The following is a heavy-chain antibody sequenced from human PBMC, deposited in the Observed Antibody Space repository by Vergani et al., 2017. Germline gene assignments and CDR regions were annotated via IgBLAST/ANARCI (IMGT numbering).Heavy chain of an antibody. J-gene: IGHJ6*02. V-gene: IGHV4-38-2*01. CDR2: IHHSGDT. D-gene: IGHD3-10*01. CDR1: DSSIMTNRY. Sequence: QVQLHESGPGLVKPWETLTLTCDVFDSSIMTNRYWGGFRPSPGKGLEGIGWIHHSGDTHYNSSLKSRVSISIVSSSKFSLSLTSVTAADTAIYYCAIHRGSGGFFPSSYFYGMDVWGHGTTVTGSS. CDR3: AIHRGSGGFFPSSYFYGMDV.